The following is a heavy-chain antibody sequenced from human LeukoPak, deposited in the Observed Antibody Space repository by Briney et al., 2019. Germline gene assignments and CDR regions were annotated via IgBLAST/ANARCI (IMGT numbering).Heavy chain of an antibody. J-gene: IGHJ6*02. D-gene: IGHD4-17*01. CDR1: GFTFNTYS. V-gene: IGHV3-21*01. Sequence: GGSLRLSCAAFGFTFNTYSMNWVRQAPGRGLEWVSSVSSGSNYIYYGDSAKGRFTISRDNAKNSLYLQMNSLRADDTAVYYCARGDYGDYISPLYYYYGMDVWGQGTTVSVSS. CDR3: ARGDYGDYISPLYYYYGMDV. CDR2: VSSGSNYI.